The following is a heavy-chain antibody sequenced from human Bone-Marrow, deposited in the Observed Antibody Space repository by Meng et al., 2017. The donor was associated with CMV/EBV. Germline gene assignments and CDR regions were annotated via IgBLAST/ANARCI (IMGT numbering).Heavy chain of an antibody. CDR1: GFTFSSYA. V-gene: IGHV3-23*01. J-gene: IGHJ4*02. CDR2: ISGSGGST. Sequence: GGPLRLSCAASGFTFSSYAMSWVRQAPGKGLEWVSVISGSGGSTYYADSVKGRFTISRDNSKNTLYLQMNSLRAEDTAVYYCARGAGDSSSGYYFDYWGQGTLVTVSS. CDR3: ARGAGDSSSGYYFDY. D-gene: IGHD6-6*01.